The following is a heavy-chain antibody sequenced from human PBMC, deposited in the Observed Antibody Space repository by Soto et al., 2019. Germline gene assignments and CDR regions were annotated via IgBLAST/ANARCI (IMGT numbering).Heavy chain of an antibody. CDR1: GDSISSYY. Sequence: PSETLSLTCTVSGDSISSYYWSWIRQPPGKGLEWIGYIYYSGSTNYNPSLKSRVTISVDTSKNQFSLKLSSVTAADTAVYYCARELGRVAAYFDYWGQGTLVTVS. D-gene: IGHD2-15*01. J-gene: IGHJ4*02. CDR3: ARELGRVAAYFDY. CDR2: IYYSGST. V-gene: IGHV4-59*01.